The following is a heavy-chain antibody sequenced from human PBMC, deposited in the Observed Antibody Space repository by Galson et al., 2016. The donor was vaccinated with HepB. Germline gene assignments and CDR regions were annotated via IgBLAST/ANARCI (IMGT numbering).Heavy chain of an antibody. CDR3: AKERGWYGGPNFGS. CDR2: ISGAGSTT. D-gene: IGHD2-15*01. CDR1: GFTFRYYA. J-gene: IGHJ4*02. V-gene: IGHV3-23*01. Sequence: SLRLSCASSGFTFRYYAMTWVRQAPGKGLEWVSDISGAGSTTHYADSVKGRFTISRDNSRDTLYLQMDRLRAADTAVYYCAKERGWYGGPNFGSWGQGTLVTVAS.